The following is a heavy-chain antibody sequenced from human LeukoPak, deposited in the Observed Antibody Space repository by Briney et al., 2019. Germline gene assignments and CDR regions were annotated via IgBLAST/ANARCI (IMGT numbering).Heavy chain of an antibody. CDR3: ARGFSRYQLFPY. Sequence: AGGSLRLSCAASGFTFSSYSMNWVRQAPGKGLEWVSYITSSSSTIYYADSVKGRFTISRDNAKNSLYLQMNSLRAKGTPVYYCARGFSRYQLFPYWGQGTLVTVSS. D-gene: IGHD2-2*01. CDR1: GFTFSSYS. J-gene: IGHJ4*02. V-gene: IGHV3-48*01. CDR2: ITSSSSTI.